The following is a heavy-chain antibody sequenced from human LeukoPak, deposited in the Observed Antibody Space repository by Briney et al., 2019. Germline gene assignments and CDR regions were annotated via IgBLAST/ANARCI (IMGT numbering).Heavy chain of an antibody. V-gene: IGHV1-69*01. Sequence: ASVKVSCKASGGTFSSYAISWVRQAPGQGLEWMGGIIPTFDTTNYAQKFQGRVTITADESTSTAYMELSSLRSVDTAVYYCARGGLGDYIWGSYRLQEFDYWGQGTLVTVSS. D-gene: IGHD3-16*02. J-gene: IGHJ4*02. CDR3: ARGGLGDYIWGSYRLQEFDY. CDR1: GGTFSSYA. CDR2: IIPTFDTT.